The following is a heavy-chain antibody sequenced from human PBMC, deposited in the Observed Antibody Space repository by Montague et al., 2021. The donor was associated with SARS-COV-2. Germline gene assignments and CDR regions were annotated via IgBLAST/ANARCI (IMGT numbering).Heavy chain of an antibody. D-gene: IGHD3-10*01. CDR1: GTSFTGYY. CDR3: ARGCPSYFGSGSHSSGMDD. J-gene: IGHJ6*02. Sequence: SETLSLTCSVSGTSFTGYYWNWIRQPPGKGLEWIGDISHSGSTNYSPSLKSRVTMSVDTSKNQMSPKLTSVTAADTAVYYCARGCPSYFGSGSHSSGMDDWGQGTPVTVSS. CDR2: ISHSGST. V-gene: IGHV4-59*01.